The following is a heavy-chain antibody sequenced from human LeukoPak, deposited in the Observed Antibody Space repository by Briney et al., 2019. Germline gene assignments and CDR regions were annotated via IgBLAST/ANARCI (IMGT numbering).Heavy chain of an antibody. CDR1: GFTVSGNY. Sequence: GGSLRLSCAASGFTVSGNYMSWVRQAPGKGLEWVSLLYSGGSTYYADSVKGRFSISRDNSKNTLYLQMNSLRAEDTAVYYCASRDKGYYYGMAVWGQGTTVTVSS. CDR3: ASRDKGYYYGMAV. D-gene: IGHD5-24*01. J-gene: IGHJ6*02. V-gene: IGHV3-66*01. CDR2: LYSGGST.